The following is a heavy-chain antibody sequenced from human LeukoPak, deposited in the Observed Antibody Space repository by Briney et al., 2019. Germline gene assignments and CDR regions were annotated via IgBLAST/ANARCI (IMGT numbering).Heavy chain of an antibody. CDR1: GGSISSSSYY. Sequence: TSETLSLTCTVSGGSISSSSYYWGWIRQPPGKGLEWIGSIYYSGSTYYNPSLKSRVTISVDTSKNQFSLKLSSVTAVDTAVYYCARARSGIAAADNWFDPWGQGTLVTVSS. V-gene: IGHV4-39*07. J-gene: IGHJ5*02. CDR3: ARARSGIAAADNWFDP. D-gene: IGHD6-13*01. CDR2: IYYSGST.